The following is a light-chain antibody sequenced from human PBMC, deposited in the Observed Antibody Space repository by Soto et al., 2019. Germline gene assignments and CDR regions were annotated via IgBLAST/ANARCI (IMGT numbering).Light chain of an antibody. V-gene: IGKV3-11*01. Sequence: EIVLTQSPAALSLSPGERATLSCRASQSIGTYLVWYQQNPGQAPRLLIYDASNRATGIPVRFSGSGSGTDFTLTISSLELEDFAVYYCQQRGSFPLTFGGGTKVDIK. CDR3: QQRGSFPLT. J-gene: IGKJ4*01. CDR1: QSIGTY. CDR2: DAS.